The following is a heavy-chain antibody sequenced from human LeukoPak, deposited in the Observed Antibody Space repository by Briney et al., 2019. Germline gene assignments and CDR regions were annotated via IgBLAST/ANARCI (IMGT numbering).Heavy chain of an antibody. J-gene: IGHJ4*02. D-gene: IGHD5-18*01. CDR3: GKVDTAMAFDY. CDR2: ISSNGGST. V-gene: IGHV3-64D*06. Sequence: GGSLRLSCSASGFTFSSYAMHWVRQAPGKGLEYVSAISSNGGSTYYADSVKGGFTISRDNSKNTLYLQMSSLRAEDTAVYYCGKVDTAMAFDYWGQGTLVTVSS. CDR1: GFTFSSYA.